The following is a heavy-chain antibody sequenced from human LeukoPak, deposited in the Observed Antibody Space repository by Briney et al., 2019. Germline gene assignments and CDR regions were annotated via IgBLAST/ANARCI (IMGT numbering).Heavy chain of an antibody. CDR1: GDSVSSNSAA. CDR3: ARGFRQQLVRDYYYYMDV. V-gene: IGHV6-1*01. CDR2: TYYRSKWYN. J-gene: IGHJ6*03. D-gene: IGHD6-13*01. Sequence: SQTLSLTCAISGDSVSSNSAAWNWIRQSPSRGLEWLGRTYYRSKWYNDYAVSVKSRITINPDTSKNQFSLQLNSVTPEDTAVYYCARGFRQQLVRDYYYYMDVWGKGTTVTVSS.